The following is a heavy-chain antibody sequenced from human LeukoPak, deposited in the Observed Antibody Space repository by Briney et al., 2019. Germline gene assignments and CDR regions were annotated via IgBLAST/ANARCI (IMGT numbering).Heavy chain of an antibody. D-gene: IGHD6-13*01. CDR1: GFTFSRYA. V-gene: IGHV3-33*01. J-gene: IGHJ3*02. CDR3: ARGGEIAETTFDI. CDR2: IWSNGINK. Sequence: GGSLRLFCVASGFTFSRYAMHWVRQAPGRGLDWVAFIWSNGINKYYADSVKGRFTISRDNSKNTLYLQMNSLRAEDTAVYYCARGGEIAETTFDIWGQGTMLTVSS.